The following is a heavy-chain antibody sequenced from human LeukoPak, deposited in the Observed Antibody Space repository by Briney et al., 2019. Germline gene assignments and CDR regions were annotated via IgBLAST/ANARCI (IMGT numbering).Heavy chain of an antibody. J-gene: IGHJ5*02. D-gene: IGHD3-16*01. CDR2: ISSSSSTI. CDR1: GFTFGDYA. Sequence: QAGGSLRLSCTASGFTFGDYAMTWVRQAPGKGLEWVSYISSSSSTIHYADSVKGRFTISRDNAKNSLYLQMNSLRAEDTAVYYCARDVGGRGWFDPWGQGTLVTASS. V-gene: IGHV3-48*01. CDR3: ARDVGGRGWFDP.